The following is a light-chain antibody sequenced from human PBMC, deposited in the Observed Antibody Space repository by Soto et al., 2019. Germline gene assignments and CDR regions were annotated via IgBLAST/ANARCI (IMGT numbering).Light chain of an antibody. CDR2: EGS. V-gene: IGLV2-23*01. CDR3: CSYAGSSTVG. Sequence: QSALTQPASVSGSPGQSITISCTGTSNDVGSYNLVSWYQQHPGKAPKLMIYEGSKRPSGVSNRFSGSKSGNTASLTISGLQAEDEADYYCCSYAGSSTVGFGGGTKLTFL. J-gene: IGLJ2*01. CDR1: SNDVGSYNL.